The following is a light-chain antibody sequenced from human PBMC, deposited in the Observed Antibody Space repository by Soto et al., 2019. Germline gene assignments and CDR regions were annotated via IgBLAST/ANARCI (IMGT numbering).Light chain of an antibody. J-gene: IGKJ5*01. CDR3: QQHKNWPPIT. CDR1: QSVASK. V-gene: IGKV3-15*01. Sequence: VLTQSPDTLSFSPGERATLSCSSSQSVASKLACYQPQPGQAPRLLLHEASIRATGIPPSFSGSGSGTAFTPPISSLQSEDFAVYYCQQHKNWPPITFGQGTRLQIK. CDR2: EAS.